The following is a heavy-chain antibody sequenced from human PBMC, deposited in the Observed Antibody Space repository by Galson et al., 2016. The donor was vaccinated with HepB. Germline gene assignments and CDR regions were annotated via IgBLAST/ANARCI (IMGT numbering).Heavy chain of an antibody. D-gene: IGHD4-17*01. V-gene: IGHV3-53*01. CDR1: GFTFSNYW. CDR2: IYSGGET. Sequence: SLRLSCAASGFTFSNYWMSWVRQAPGKGLEWASLIYSGGETLYADSVKGRFTISRDHSKNTLYLQMNSLRVEDTAVYYCARDGNADSPWGQGTLVTVSS. J-gene: IGHJ5*02. CDR3: ARDGNADSP.